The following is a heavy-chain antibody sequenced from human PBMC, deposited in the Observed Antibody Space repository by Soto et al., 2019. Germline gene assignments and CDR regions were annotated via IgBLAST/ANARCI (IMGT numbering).Heavy chain of an antibody. J-gene: IGHJ4*02. CDR3: ARERGSWYYFDF. CDR1: GFTFRSYS. V-gene: IGHV3-21*01. D-gene: IGHD6-19*01. Sequence: EVQLVESGGGLVKPGESLRLSCAASGFTFRSYSMNWVRQAPGKGLEWVSSISDTSSSKYYADSIKGRFTISRDNAKNSLFLQMNSLRAEDTAVYFCARERGSWYYFDFWGQGTLVTVS. CDR2: ISDTSSSK.